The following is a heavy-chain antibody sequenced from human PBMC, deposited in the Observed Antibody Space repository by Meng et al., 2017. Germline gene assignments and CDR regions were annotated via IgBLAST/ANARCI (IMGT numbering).Heavy chain of an antibody. D-gene: IGHD3-3*01. CDR3: AHMYYDFWSGYSPSYYFDY. CDR1: GFFLSTSGVG. V-gene: IGHV2-5*02. Sequence: QIPLKESGPTLVKPPQTLTLTCTFSGFFLSTSGVGVGWIRQPPGKALEWLALIYWDDDKRYSPSLKSRLTITKDTSKNQVVLTMTNMDPVDTATYYCAHMYYDFWSGYSPSYYFDYWGQGTLVTVSS. CDR2: IYWDDDK. J-gene: IGHJ4*02.